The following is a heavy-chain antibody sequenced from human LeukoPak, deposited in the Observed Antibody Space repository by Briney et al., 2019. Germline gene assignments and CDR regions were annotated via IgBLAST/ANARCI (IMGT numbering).Heavy chain of an antibody. D-gene: IGHD1-26*01. CDR1: GYTFTDSY. V-gene: IGHV1-2*02. CDR3: AKAVPVLFYLDV. J-gene: IGHJ6*02. Sequence: ASVKVSCKASGYTFTDSYIHWVRQAPGQGLEWMGLINPNSGATKFAQKFQGRVTMARDTSNSTVYLEVSRLISDDTAVYYCAKAVPVLFYLDVWGQGTTVTVSS. CDR2: INPNSGAT.